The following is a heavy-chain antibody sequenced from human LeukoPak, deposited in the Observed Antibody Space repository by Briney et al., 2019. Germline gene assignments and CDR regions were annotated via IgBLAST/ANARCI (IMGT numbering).Heavy chain of an antibody. Sequence: SETLSLTCTVSGVSISTSSYYWGWIRQPAGKGLEWIGRIYTSGSTNYNPSLKSRVTMSVDTSKNQFSLKLSSVTAADTAVYYCARDRGAYDILTGYYTAWFDPWGQGTLVTVSS. CDR2: IYTSGST. V-gene: IGHV4-61*02. CDR1: GVSISTSSYY. D-gene: IGHD3-9*01. CDR3: ARDRGAYDILTGYYTAWFDP. J-gene: IGHJ5*02.